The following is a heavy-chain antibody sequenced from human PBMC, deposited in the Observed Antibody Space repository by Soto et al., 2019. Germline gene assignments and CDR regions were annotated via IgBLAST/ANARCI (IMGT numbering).Heavy chain of an antibody. D-gene: IGHD2-2*01. CDR1: GYTFTSYG. J-gene: IGHJ4*02. CDR2: VNTYNGNP. Sequence: QVQLVQSGVEVKQPGASVKVSCQASGYTFTSYGISWLRQAPGQGPEWMGWVNTYNGNPNYAQTLQGRVTMTTDTSTSTAYMELRSLRSDATAVYYCARDSQFSTSWQKFDYWGQGTLVTVSS. V-gene: IGHV1-18*01. CDR3: ARDSQFSTSWQKFDY.